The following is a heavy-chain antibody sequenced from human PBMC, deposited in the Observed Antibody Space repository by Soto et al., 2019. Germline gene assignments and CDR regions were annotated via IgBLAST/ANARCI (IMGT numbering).Heavy chain of an antibody. V-gene: IGHV4-59*08. D-gene: IGHD4-17*01. J-gene: IGHJ5*02. Sequence: PSETLSLTCSVSGGSITSHYCSWFRQPPGKGLEWIGYIHHSGSTSYNPSLKSRVTMSVDTSKNHFSLKVNSVTAADTALYYCARLPWADYGGIFDPWGQGTLVTVSS. CDR1: GGSITSHY. CDR2: IHHSGST. CDR3: ARLPWADYGGIFDP.